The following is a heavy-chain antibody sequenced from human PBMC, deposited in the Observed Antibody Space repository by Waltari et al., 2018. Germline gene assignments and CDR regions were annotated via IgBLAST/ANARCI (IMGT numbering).Heavy chain of an antibody. J-gene: IGHJ4*02. CDR1: GLSIRGYT. V-gene: IGHV1-69*12. D-gene: IGHD3-16*02. CDR3: ARGYRYDSSKRFYLDY. CDR2: FIPLSGSQ. Sequence: QVQLAQSGAEVKSPGSSVTISCKASGLSIRGYTSSWVRQAPGQGLEWMGGFIPLSGSQIYTQKFQGRLTITADGSTRTTVMELTDLRYEDTAVYFCARGYRYDSSKRFYLDYWGQGTPVIVSS.